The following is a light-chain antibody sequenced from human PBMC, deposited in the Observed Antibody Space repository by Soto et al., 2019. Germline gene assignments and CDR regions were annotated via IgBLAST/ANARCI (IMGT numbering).Light chain of an antibody. J-gene: IGKJ2*01. CDR1: QSISGY. CDR2: AAS. V-gene: IGKV1-39*01. Sequence: DIHMTQSPSSLSAYVGDRVTISCRASQSISGYLNWYQQTPGKAPKLLIYAASNLQSGVPSRFSGSGSGTDCTRTISSLLPEDFTTYYWQQTYNTPYTFGQGTNLEIK. CDR3: QQTYNTPYT.